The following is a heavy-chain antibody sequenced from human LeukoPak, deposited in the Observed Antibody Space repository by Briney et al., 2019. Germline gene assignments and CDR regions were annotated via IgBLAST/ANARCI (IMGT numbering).Heavy chain of an antibody. CDR2: INHSGST. D-gene: IGHD3-9*01. J-gene: IGHJ4*02. CDR1: GGSFSGYY. Sequence: SETLSLTCAVYGGSFSGYYWSWIRQPPGKGLEWIGEINHSGSTNYNPSLKSRVTISVDTSKNQFSLKLSSVTAADTAVYYCARVTGYTIEDYFDYWGQGTLVTVSS. CDR3: ARVTGYTIEDYFDY. V-gene: IGHV4-34*01.